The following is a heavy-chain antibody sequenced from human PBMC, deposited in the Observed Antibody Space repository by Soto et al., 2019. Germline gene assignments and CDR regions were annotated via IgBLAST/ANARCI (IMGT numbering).Heavy chain of an antibody. J-gene: IGHJ4*02. D-gene: IGHD5-12*01. Sequence: PGGSLRLSCAASGFTFSSYAMSWVRQAPGKGLEWVSAISGSGGSTYYADSVKGRFTISRDNSKNTLYLQMNSLRAEDTAVYYCAKDKVDSGYDLIWYFDYWGQGTLVTVSS. V-gene: IGHV3-23*01. CDR3: AKDKVDSGYDLIWYFDY. CDR2: ISGSGGST. CDR1: GFTFSSYA.